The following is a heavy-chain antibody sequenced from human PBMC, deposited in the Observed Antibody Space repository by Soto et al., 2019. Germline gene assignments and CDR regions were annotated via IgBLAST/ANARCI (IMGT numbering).Heavy chain of an antibody. CDR3: AKAGRPYYDLWSENRFDP. CDR1: GFTFTSYA. D-gene: IGHD3-3*01. CDR2: ISGSGGAT. Sequence: XESLRLSCAASGFTFTSYAMTWVRQAPGKGLEWVSSISGSGGATYYADSVKGRFTISRDDSKSTLYLQMNSLRAEDTALYYCAKAGRPYYDLWSENRFDPWGQGTLVTVSS. V-gene: IGHV3-23*01. J-gene: IGHJ5*02.